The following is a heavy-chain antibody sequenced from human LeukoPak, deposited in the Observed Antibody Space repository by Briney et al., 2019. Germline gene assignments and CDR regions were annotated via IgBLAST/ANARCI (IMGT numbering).Heavy chain of an antibody. D-gene: IGHD2-15*01. CDR2: IYYRVTS. CDR3: ARERKQRDIAVVVAARYYFDY. CDR1: GDSISTYY. V-gene: IGHV4-59*01. Sequence: SETLSLTCTVSGDSISTYYWSWIRQPPGKGLEWIGYIYYRVTSDYNPSLKSRVTMSVDMSTRQISLKLSSVTAADTAVYYCARERKQRDIAVVVAARYYFDYWGQGTLVTVSS. J-gene: IGHJ4*02.